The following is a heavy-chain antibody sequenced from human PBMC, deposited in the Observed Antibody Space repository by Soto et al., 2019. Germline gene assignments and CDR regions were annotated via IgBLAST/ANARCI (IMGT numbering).Heavy chain of an antibody. CDR1: GGTISRYY. Sequence: SETLSLTCTVSGGTISRYYWSWFRQPPGKGLEWIGYIYYSGSTNYNPSLKSRVTISVDTSKNQFSLKLSSVTAADTAVYYCARGGVSYAEYFQHWGQGTLVTVS. CDR3: ARGGVSYAEYFQH. V-gene: IGHV4-59*01. D-gene: IGHD6-13*01. CDR2: IYYSGST. J-gene: IGHJ1*01.